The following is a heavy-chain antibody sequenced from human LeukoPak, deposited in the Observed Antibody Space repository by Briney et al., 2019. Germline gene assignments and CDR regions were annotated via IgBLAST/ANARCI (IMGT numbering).Heavy chain of an antibody. CDR2: ISYDGNKK. CDR1: GFTFSSYE. CDR3: AKDEFGEKNGMDV. Sequence: GGSLRLSCATSGFTFSSYEMNWVRQAPGKGLEWVAVISYDGNKKYYADSVKGRFTISRDNPKNTLYLQMNSLRAEDTAVYYCAKDEFGEKNGMDVWGKGTTVTVSS. D-gene: IGHD3-10*01. V-gene: IGHV3-30*18. J-gene: IGHJ6*04.